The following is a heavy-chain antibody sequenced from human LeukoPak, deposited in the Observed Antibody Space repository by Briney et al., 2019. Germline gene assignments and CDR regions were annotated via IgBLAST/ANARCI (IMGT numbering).Heavy chain of an antibody. Sequence: ASVKVSCKASGYTFTGYYMHWVRQAPGQGLEWMGWINPNSGGTNYAQKLQGRVTMTTDTSTSTAYMELRSLKSDDTAVYYCARVLGYYYDSSGYPGDYWGQGTLVTVSS. CDR3: ARVLGYYYDSSGYPGDY. CDR1: GYTFTGYY. D-gene: IGHD3-22*01. V-gene: IGHV1-2*02. CDR2: INPNSGGT. J-gene: IGHJ4*02.